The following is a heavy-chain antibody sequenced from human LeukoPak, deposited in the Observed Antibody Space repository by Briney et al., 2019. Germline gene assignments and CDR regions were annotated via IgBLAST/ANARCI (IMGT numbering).Heavy chain of an antibody. J-gene: IGHJ4*02. CDR1: GGSFSGYY. CDR3: ARGSQSLGYCSGGSCRAKIFDY. Sequence: SETLSLTCAVYGGSFSGYYWSWIRQPPGKGLEWIGEINHSGSTNYNPSLKSRVTISVDTSKNQFSLKLSTVTAADTAVYYCARGSQSLGYCSGGSCRAKIFDYWGQGTLVTVSS. CDR2: INHSGST. D-gene: IGHD2-15*01. V-gene: IGHV4-34*01.